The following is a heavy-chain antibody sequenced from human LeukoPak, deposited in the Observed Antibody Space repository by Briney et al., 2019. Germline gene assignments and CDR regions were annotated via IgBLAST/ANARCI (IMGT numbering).Heavy chain of an antibody. V-gene: IGHV3-30-3*01. CDR2: ISYDGSNK. D-gene: IGHD2-2*01. Sequence: PGGSLRLSCAASGFTFSSYAMHWVRQAPGKGLEWVAVISYDGSNKYYADSVKGRFTISRDNSKNTLYLQMNSLRAEDTAVYYCASDLGYCSSTSCPDMAFDIWGQGTMVTVSS. J-gene: IGHJ3*02. CDR3: ASDLGYCSSTSCPDMAFDI. CDR1: GFTFSSYA.